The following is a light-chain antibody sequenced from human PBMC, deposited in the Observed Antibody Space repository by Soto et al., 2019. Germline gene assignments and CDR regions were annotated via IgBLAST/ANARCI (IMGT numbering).Light chain of an antibody. CDR2: QTS. CDR1: QYINTR. Sequence: EIVLTQSPATLSSFPGDRGTLSCRASQYINTRLAWYQHRPGQAPRLLIYQTSIRAAGIPARFSASGTGTDFTPTISDVQPEDFAVYYCHQRQSWPRTFGQGTKVDIK. J-gene: IGKJ1*01. V-gene: IGKV3-11*01. CDR3: HQRQSWPRT.